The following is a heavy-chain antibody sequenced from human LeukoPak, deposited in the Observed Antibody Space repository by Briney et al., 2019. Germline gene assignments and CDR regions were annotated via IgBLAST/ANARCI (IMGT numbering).Heavy chain of an antibody. CDR1: GFTFSSYG. Sequence: GGSLRLSCAASGFTFSSYGVSWVRQAPGKGLEWVSDISGSGGSTYYADSVKGRFTISRDNSKNTLYLQMNGLRADDTAVYYCAKDIVVAAVSTHDYWGQGTLVTVSS. D-gene: IGHD2-15*01. V-gene: IGHV3-23*01. CDR3: AKDIVVAAVSTHDY. CDR2: ISGSGGST. J-gene: IGHJ4*02.